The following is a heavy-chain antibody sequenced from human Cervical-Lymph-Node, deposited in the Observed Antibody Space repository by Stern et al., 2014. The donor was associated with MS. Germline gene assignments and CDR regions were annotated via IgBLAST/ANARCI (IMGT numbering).Heavy chain of an antibody. CDR1: GYNFTSYD. Sequence: VQLVESGAEVKKPGASVKVSCKASGYNFTSYDINWVRQATGQGLEWMGWMIPNSGNTGYAQKFQGRVAMTRNTSISTAYLELSSLKSEDTAIYYCATVYSPNVAATGTGDFSLAQHFWGQGTLVTVSS. D-gene: IGHD6-13*01. V-gene: IGHV1-8*01. J-gene: IGHJ4*02. CDR2: MIPNSGNT. CDR3: ATVYSPNVAATGTGDFSLAQHF.